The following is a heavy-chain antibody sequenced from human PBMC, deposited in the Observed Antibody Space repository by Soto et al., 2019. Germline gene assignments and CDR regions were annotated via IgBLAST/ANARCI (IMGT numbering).Heavy chain of an antibody. Sequence: GGSLRLSCAASGFTFSDYYMSWIRQAPGKXLEWVSYISSSGSTIYYADSVKGRFTISRDNAKNSLYLQMNSLRAEDTAVYYCARGSTPTSIAARPHYYYGMDVWGQGTTVTVSS. V-gene: IGHV3-11*01. CDR1: GFTFSDYY. J-gene: IGHJ6*02. CDR2: ISSSGSTI. D-gene: IGHD6-6*01. CDR3: ARGSTPTSIAARPHYYYGMDV.